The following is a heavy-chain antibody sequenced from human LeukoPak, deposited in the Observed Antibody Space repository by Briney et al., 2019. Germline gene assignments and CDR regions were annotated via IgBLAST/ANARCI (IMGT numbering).Heavy chain of an antibody. D-gene: IGHD3-3*01. V-gene: IGHV4-34*01. Sequence: SETLSLTCAAYGGSFSGYYWSWIRQPPGKGLEWIGEINHSGSTNYNPSLKSRVTISVDTSKNQFSLKLSSVTAADTAVYYCARLGEDTPLRFAFDIWGQGTMVTVSS. J-gene: IGHJ3*02. CDR2: INHSGST. CDR1: GGSFSGYY. CDR3: ARLGEDTPLRFAFDI.